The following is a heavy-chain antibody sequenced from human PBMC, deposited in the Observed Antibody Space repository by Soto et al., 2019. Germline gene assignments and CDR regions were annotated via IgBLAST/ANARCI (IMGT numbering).Heavy chain of an antibody. Sequence: QVQLVESGGGVVQPGRSLRLSCAASGFTFSSYAMHWVRQAPGKGLEWVAVISYDGSNKYYADSVKGRLTISRDNSKNTLYLQMNSLRAEDTAVYYCARGAVALDYYFDYWGQGTLVTVSS. D-gene: IGHD6-19*01. CDR2: ISYDGSNK. CDR3: ARGAVALDYYFDY. CDR1: GFTFSSYA. V-gene: IGHV3-30-3*01. J-gene: IGHJ4*02.